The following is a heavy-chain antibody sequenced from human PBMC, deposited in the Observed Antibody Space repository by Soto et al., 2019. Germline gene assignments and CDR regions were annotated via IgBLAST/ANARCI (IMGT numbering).Heavy chain of an antibody. Sequence: PGESLKISCKPSGYSFTSYWVAWVRQKPGKGLEWMGTFYPGNSTSTYSPSFQGQVTISVDKSISTAYLHLSSLKASDTAMYYCARIIGYCRNNDCSWTFDIWGQGTTVTVS. CDR2: FYPGNSTS. V-gene: IGHV5-51*01. CDR1: GYSFTSYW. J-gene: IGHJ3*02. CDR3: ARIIGYCRNNDCSWTFDI. D-gene: IGHD2-2*03.